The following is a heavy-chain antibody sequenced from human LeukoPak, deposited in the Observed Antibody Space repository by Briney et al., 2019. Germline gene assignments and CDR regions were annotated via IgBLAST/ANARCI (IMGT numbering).Heavy chain of an antibody. CDR3: AREELGFDH. CDR2: TYYRSTWYY. D-gene: IGHD3-16*01. Sequence: SQTLSLTCDISEDSVSSNSAAWTWIRQSPSRGLEWLGRTYYRSTWYYEYSVSVESRITINPETSKNQFSLQVDSVSPEDTAVYYCAREELGFDHWGQGTLVTVSS. V-gene: IGHV6-1*01. CDR1: EDSVSSNSAA. J-gene: IGHJ4*02.